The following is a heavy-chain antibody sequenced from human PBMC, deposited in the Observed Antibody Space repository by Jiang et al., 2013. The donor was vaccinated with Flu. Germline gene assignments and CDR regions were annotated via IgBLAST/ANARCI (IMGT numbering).Heavy chain of an antibody. CDR2: IKTKANSYAT. Sequence: VQLLESGGGLVQPGGSRRNYSCAASGFTFSASAVHWVRQASGKGLEWVGRIKTKANSYATAYAASVKGRFTVSRDDSENTAYLQMDSLKTEDTAVYYCTRREGEAASGQHWGRGTLVTVSS. V-gene: IGHV3-73*01. CDR1: GFTFSASA. J-gene: IGHJ1*01. CDR3: TRREGEAASGQH. D-gene: IGHD6-13*01.